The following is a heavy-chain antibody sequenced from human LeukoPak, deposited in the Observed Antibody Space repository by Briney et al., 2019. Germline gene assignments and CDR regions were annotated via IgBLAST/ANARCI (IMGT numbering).Heavy chain of an antibody. CDR2: ISSSSNTI. J-gene: IGHJ3*02. CDR1: GFTFSSFS. CDR3: ARGAQRAFDI. Sequence: PGGSLRLSCATSGFTFSSFSMNWVRQAPGKGLEWVSYISSSSNTIYYADSVKGRFTISRDNAKNPLYLQMNSPRDEDTAVYYCARGAQRAFDIWGQGTMVTVSS. D-gene: IGHD2-2*01. V-gene: IGHV3-48*02.